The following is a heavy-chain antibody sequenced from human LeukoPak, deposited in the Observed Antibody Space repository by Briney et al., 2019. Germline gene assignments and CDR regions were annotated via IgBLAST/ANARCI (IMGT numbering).Heavy chain of an antibody. CDR1: GLTFSSYA. V-gene: IGHV3-23*01. CDR2: ISASGDST. D-gene: IGHD3-22*01. Sequence: GGSLRLSCAASGLTFSSYAMGWVRQAPGKRLEWVSTISASGDSTNYADSVKGRFTISRDNSKNTLYLLMDSLRAEDTAIYYCARYYYDSTPRAYYFDYWGQGTLVTVSS. J-gene: IGHJ4*02. CDR3: ARYYYDSTPRAYYFDY.